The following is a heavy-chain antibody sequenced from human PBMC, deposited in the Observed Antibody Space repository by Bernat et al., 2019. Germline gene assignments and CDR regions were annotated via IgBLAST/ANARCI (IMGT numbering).Heavy chain of an antibody. CDR3: APPAAANFDY. V-gene: IGHV3-23*04. CDR1: GFTFSTYA. CDR2: ISGTGGST. Sequence: EVQLVESGGGLVQPGGSLRLSCASSGFTFSTYAMSWVRQAPGKGLEWVSAISGTGGSTYYADSVKGRLTISRDNSKNTLSLQMNSLRAEDTALYYGAPPAAANFDYWGQGILVTVSS. J-gene: IGHJ4*02.